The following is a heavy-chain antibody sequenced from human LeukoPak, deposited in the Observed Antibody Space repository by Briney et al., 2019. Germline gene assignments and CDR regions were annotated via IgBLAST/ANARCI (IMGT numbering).Heavy chain of an antibody. CDR2: ILLDGSNK. V-gene: IGHV3-30*02. CDR1: GFTFSSYG. D-gene: IGHD4-17*01. J-gene: IGHJ4*02. CDR3: AKDVYRTVGTRCIDY. Sequence: PGGSLRLSCAASGFTFSSYGMHWVRQAPAKGLEWVAFILLDGSNKYYADSVKGRFTISRDNSKHTMYLQMNSLRADDTAVDYCAKDVYRTVGTRCIDYWGQGTLVSDCS.